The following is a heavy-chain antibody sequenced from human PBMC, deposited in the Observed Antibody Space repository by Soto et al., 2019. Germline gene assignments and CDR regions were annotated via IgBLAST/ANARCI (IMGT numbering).Heavy chain of an antibody. CDR3: AKDVDSAMVWWRALPDY. D-gene: IGHD5-18*01. CDR2: ISDDGSNK. J-gene: IGHJ4*02. Sequence: QVQLVESGGGVVQPGRSLRLSCAASGFTFSSYGMHWVRQAPGKGLEWVAVISDDGSNKYYADSVKGRFTISRDNSKNTLYLQMNSLRAEDTAVYCCAKDVDSAMVWWRALPDYWGQGTLVTVSS. V-gene: IGHV3-30*18. CDR1: GFTFSSYG.